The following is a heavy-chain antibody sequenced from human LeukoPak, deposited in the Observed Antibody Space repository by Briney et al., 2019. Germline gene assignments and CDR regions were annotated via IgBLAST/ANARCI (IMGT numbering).Heavy chain of an antibody. V-gene: IGHV1-18*01. J-gene: IGHJ6*02. CDR3: ARDIVVVPAATFSSGWYSYYYGMDV. D-gene: IGHD2-2*01. CDR1: GYTFTSYG. Sequence: ASVKVSCKASGYTFTSYGISWVRQAPRQGREGMGWISAYNGNTNYAQKLQGRVTITTDTSTSTAYMELRSLRSDVTAVYCCARDIVVVPAATFSSGWYSYYYGMDVWGQGTTVTVSS. CDR2: ISAYNGNT.